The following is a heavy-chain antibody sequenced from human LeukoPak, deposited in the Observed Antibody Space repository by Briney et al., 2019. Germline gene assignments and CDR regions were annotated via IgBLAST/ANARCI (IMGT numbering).Heavy chain of an antibody. D-gene: IGHD2-21*02. CDR2: IYYSGSP. CDR1: GDSISGYY. J-gene: IGHJ4*02. Sequence: PSETLSLTCTVSGDSISGYYWGWIRQPPGKGLEWIGYIYYSGSPNYNPFLKSRITMSVDTSKNQFSLKLSSVTAADTAVYYCARHQYCGSDCYRPLEYWGQGTLVTVSS. CDR3: ARHQYCGSDCYRPLEY. V-gene: IGHV4-59*08.